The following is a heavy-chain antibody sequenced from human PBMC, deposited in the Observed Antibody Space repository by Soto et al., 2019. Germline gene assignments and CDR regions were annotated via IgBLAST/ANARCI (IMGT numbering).Heavy chain of an antibody. CDR3: VREYCAGGACSDAFDL. J-gene: IGHJ3*01. CDR1: GFRFSSYG. V-gene: IGHV3-21*01. D-gene: IGHD2-21*01. CDR2: LSRGSSFI. Sequence: PGGSLRLSCTASGFRFSSYGMNWVRQAPGKGLEWGSSLSRGSSFIYYADSVKGRFTISRDNAKNSLYLQMKSLRSEDTAVYFCVREYCAGGACSDAFDLWGQGTLVTVSS.